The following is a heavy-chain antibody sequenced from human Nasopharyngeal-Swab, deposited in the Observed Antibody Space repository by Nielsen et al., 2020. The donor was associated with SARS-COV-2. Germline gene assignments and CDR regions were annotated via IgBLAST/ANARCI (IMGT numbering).Heavy chain of an antibody. CDR3: TTDLAAAGDYYYYYYMDV. D-gene: IGHD6-13*01. Sequence: GGSLRLSCAASGFTFSNAWMSWVRQAPGKGLEWVGRIKSKTDGGTTDYAAPVKGRFTISRDDSKNTLYLQMNSLKTEDTAVYYCTTDLAAAGDYYYYYYMDVWGKGTTVPSP. CDR1: GFTFSNAW. V-gene: IGHV3-15*01. J-gene: IGHJ6*03. CDR2: IKSKTDGGTT.